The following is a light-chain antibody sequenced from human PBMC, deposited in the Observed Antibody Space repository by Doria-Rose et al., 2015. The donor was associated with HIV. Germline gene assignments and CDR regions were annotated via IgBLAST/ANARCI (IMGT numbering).Light chain of an antibody. CDR1: QSFSSTY. CDR2: DGS. Sequence: TQSLGTLSLSPGVRATLSCGASQSFSSTYLAWYQQKPGQAPSLLIYDGSTRATGIPDRFSASGSGTDFTLTINRLEPEDFALYYCHQYGTTWTFGQGTKVEI. CDR3: HQYGTTWT. J-gene: IGKJ1*01. V-gene: IGKV3-20*01.